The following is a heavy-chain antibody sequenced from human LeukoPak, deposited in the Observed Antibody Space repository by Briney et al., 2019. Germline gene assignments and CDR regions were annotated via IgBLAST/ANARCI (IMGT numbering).Heavy chain of an antibody. D-gene: IGHD3-22*01. CDR2: IIPIFGTA. V-gene: IGHV1-69*13. CDR3: ASVSYYYDSSGYRHDY. Sequence: ASVKVSRKASGGTFSSYAISWVRQAPGQGLEWMGGIIPIFGTANYAQKFQGRVTITADESTSTAYMELSSLRSEDTAVYYCASVSYYYDSSGYRHDYWGQGTLVTVSS. J-gene: IGHJ4*02. CDR1: GGTFSSYA.